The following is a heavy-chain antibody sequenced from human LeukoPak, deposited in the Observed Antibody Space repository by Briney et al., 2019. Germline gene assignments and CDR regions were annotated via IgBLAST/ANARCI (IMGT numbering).Heavy chain of an antibody. CDR2: IYYSGST. J-gene: IGHJ4*02. V-gene: IGHV4-39*01. CDR1: GGSISNSSYY. Sequence: SETLSLTCTVSGGSISNSSYYWAWVRQPPGKGMEWIGSIYYSGSTYYNPSLESRVTVPVDTSKNQFSLKLSSVTVADTAMYYCARTERHFYESSGYYQYYFDYWGQGILVTVSS. CDR3: ARTERHFYESSGYYQYYFDY. D-gene: IGHD3-22*01.